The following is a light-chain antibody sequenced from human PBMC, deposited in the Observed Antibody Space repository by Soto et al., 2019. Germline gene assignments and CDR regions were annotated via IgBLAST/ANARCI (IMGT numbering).Light chain of an antibody. CDR3: QSYDSSLSGPWV. J-gene: IGLJ1*01. CDR1: SSNIGAGYD. CDR2: GNS. Sequence: QSVLTQPPSVSGAPGQRVTISCTGSSSNIGAGYDVHWYQQLPGTAPKLLIYGNSNRPSGVPDRFSGSKSGTSASLAITGLQAEDVADYYCQSYDSSLSGPWVFGTGTKVTVL. V-gene: IGLV1-40*01.